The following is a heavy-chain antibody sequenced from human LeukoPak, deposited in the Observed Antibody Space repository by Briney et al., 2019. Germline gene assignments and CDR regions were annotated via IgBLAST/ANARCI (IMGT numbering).Heavy chain of an antibody. D-gene: IGHD4-17*01. CDR3: ARVHYGDFVDN. CDR2: MFYTGGT. CDR1: GFSINSGYY. V-gene: IGHV4-38-2*02. Sequence: SETLSLTCTVSGFSINSGYYWGWLRQSPGEGLEWIGSMFYTGGTHYKLSLESRVSISIDTSKNQFSLKLRSVTAADTAIYYCARVHYGDFVDNWGQGTLVSVSS. J-gene: IGHJ4*02.